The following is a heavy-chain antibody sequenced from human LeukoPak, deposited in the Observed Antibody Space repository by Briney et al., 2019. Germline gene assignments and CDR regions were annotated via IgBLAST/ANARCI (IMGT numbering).Heavy chain of an antibody. CDR1: GFTFSTHG. V-gene: IGHV3-30*18. Sequence: PGGSQRLSCEASGFTFSTHGMHWVRQAPGKGLEWVAVISYSGSSKECADSVKGRFTISRDNSKSTLYLQMNSLRAEDTAVYYCAKARTIFWEFDGFDIWGRGTKVTVSS. CDR2: ISYSGSSK. CDR3: AKARTIFWEFDGFDI. D-gene: IGHD3-9*01. J-gene: IGHJ3*02.